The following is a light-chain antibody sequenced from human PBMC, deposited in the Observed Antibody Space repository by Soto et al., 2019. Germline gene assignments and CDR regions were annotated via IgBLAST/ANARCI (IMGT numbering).Light chain of an antibody. V-gene: IGKV3-15*01. CDR2: GAS. CDR1: QSVSSN. Sequence: EIVMTQSPATLSVSPGERATPSCRASQSVSSNVAWYQQKPGQAPRLLIYGASTRATGIPARFSGSGSGTDFTLTISSLQSEDFAVYYCQHYNYWPYTFGQGTKVDI. J-gene: IGKJ2*01. CDR3: QHYNYWPYT.